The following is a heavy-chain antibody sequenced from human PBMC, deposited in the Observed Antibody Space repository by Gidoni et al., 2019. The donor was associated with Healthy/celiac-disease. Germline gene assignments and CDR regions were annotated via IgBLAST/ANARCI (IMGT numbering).Heavy chain of an antibody. V-gene: IGHV1-3*01. CDR1: GYTFTSYA. CDR3: ASNGAVAGTFYYYGMDV. J-gene: IGHJ6*02. Sequence: QVQLVQSGAAVKKPGASVKGSCKASGYTFTSYAMHWVRQAPGQRLEWMGWINAGNGNTKYSQKFQGRVTITSETSASTAYMELSSLRSEDTAVYYCASNGAVAGTFYYYGMDVWGQGTTVTVSS. D-gene: IGHD6-19*01. CDR2: INAGNGNT.